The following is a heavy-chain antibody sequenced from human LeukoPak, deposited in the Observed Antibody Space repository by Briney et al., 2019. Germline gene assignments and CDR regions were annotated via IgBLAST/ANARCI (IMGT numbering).Heavy chain of an antibody. CDR1: GGSISSGGYY. V-gene: IGHV4-31*03. CDR2: IYYSGST. J-gene: IGHJ4*02. D-gene: IGHD3-10*01. Sequence: SQTLSLTCTVSGGSISSGGYYWSWIRQHPGKGLEWIGYIYYSGSTYYNPSLKSRVTISVDTSKNQFSLKLSSVTAADTAVYYCASFGLHHYGSGSDQGSYWGQGTLVTVSS. CDR3: ASFGLHHYGSGSDQGSY.